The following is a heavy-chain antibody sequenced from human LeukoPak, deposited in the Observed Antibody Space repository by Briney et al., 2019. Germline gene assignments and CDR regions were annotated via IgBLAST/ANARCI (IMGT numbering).Heavy chain of an antibody. CDR2: ISGSGVST. CDR1: GFTFSSYA. J-gene: IGHJ4*02. V-gene: IGHV3-23*01. Sequence: GGSLRLSCAVSGFTFSSYAMSWVRQAPGRGVVCVSAISGSGVSTYYADSVKGRFTISRDNSKNTLYLQMNSLRAEDTAVYYCAKVPITIFGVVTDYYFDYWGQGTLLTVSS. D-gene: IGHD3-3*01. CDR3: AKVPITIFGVVTDYYFDY.